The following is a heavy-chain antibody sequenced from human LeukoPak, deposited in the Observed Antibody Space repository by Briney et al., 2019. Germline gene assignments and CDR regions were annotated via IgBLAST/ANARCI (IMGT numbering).Heavy chain of an antibody. Sequence: GGSLRLSCAASGFTVSSNYMSWVRQAPGKGLEWVSVIYSGGSTFYADSVKGRFTISRDNSKNTLYLQMNSLRAEDTAVYYCARVWLNYFDYWGQGTLVTVSS. CDR1: GFTVSSNY. J-gene: IGHJ4*02. CDR3: ARVWLNYFDY. V-gene: IGHV3-53*01. CDR2: IYSGGST. D-gene: IGHD5-12*01.